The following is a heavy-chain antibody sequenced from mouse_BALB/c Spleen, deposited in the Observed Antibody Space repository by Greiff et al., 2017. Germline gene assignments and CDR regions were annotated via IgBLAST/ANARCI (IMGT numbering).Heavy chain of an antibody. Sequence: VKLMESAAELARPGASVKMSCKASGYTFTSYTMHWVKQRPGQGLEWIGYINPSSGYTEYNQKFKDKTTLTADKSSSTAYMQLSSLTSEDSAVYYCARSLEAWFAYWGQGTLVTVSA. J-gene: IGHJ3*01. CDR1: GYTFTSYT. V-gene: IGHV1-4*02. CDR3: ARSLEAWFAY. CDR2: INPSSGYT.